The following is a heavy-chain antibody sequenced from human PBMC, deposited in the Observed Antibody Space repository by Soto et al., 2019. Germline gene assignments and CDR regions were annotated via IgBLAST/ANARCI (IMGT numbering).Heavy chain of an antibody. CDR3: ARGYSGYDLGPEY. CDR1: GFTFSSYG. CDR2: IWYDGSNK. Sequence: PGGSLRLSCAASGFTFSSYGMHWVRQAPGKGLEWVAVIWYDGSNKYYADSVKGRFTISRDNSKNTLYLQMNSLRAEDTAVYYCARGYSGYDLGPEYWAQGTLVTVS. D-gene: IGHD5-12*01. V-gene: IGHV3-33*01. J-gene: IGHJ4*02.